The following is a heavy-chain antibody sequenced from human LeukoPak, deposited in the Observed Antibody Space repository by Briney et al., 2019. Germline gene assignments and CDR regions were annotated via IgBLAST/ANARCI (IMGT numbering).Heavy chain of an antibody. Sequence: GASVKVSCKASGGTFSSYAISWVRQAPGQGLEWMGWISAYNGNTNYAQKLQGRVTMTTDTSTSTAYMELRSLRSDDTAVYYCARDSYGDYVSIIDYWGQGTLVTVSS. CDR1: GGTFSSYA. J-gene: IGHJ4*02. V-gene: IGHV1-18*01. D-gene: IGHD4-17*01. CDR3: ARDSYGDYVSIIDY. CDR2: ISAYNGNT.